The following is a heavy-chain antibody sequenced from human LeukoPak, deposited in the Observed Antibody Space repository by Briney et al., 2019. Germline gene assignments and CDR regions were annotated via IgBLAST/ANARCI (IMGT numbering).Heavy chain of an antibody. CDR3: AKAPDWEVDY. V-gene: IGHV3-30*18. CDR2: ISYDGRNK. CDR1: GFTFSSYA. D-gene: IGHD1-26*01. Sequence: GGSLRLSCAASGFTFSSYAVSWVPQAPGKGLESVAVISYDGRNKYYADSVKGRFTISRDNSKNTLYLQMNSLRAEDTAVYYCAKAPDWEVDYWGQGTLVTVSS. J-gene: IGHJ4*02.